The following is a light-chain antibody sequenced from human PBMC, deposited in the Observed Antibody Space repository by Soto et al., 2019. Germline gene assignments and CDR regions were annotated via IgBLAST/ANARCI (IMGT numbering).Light chain of an antibody. V-gene: IGLV1-44*01. CDR2: NNN. CDR3: AAWDDSLSGLVV. Sequence: QLVLTQPPSASGTPGQRVTISCSGSSSNIGGNTVNWYQQLPGTAPKLLIYNNNERPSGVPDRFSGSKSGTSASLAISGLQSEDEADYYCAAWDDSLSGLVVFGGGTKLTVL. J-gene: IGLJ2*01. CDR1: SSNIGGNT.